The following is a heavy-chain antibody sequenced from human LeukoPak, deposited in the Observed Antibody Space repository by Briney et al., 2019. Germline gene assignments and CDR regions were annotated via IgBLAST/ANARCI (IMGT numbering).Heavy chain of an antibody. CDR2: INPNSGGT. CDR3: AVGYSSSWYDAFDI. Sequence: ASEKVSCKASGYTFTGYYMHWVRQAPGQGLEWMGRINPNSGGTNYAQKFQGRVTMTRDTSISTAYMELSRLRSDDTAVYYCAVGYSSSWYDAFDIWGQGTMVTVSS. J-gene: IGHJ3*02. CDR1: GYTFTGYY. V-gene: IGHV1-2*06. D-gene: IGHD6-13*01.